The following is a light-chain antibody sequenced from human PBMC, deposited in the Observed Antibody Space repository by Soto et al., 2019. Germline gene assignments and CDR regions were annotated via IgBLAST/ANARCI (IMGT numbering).Light chain of an antibody. Sequence: EIAMTQSPDTLSVSPVDRATLSCMASQGVRSDLAWYQQKAGQSPRLLIYGASTRAAETPARFSGSGSETEFTLTISSLQSEDFAVYYCRQYSKWPLTFGGGAKVDIK. J-gene: IGKJ4*01. CDR2: GAS. CDR3: RQYSKWPLT. V-gene: IGKV3-15*01. CDR1: QGVRSD.